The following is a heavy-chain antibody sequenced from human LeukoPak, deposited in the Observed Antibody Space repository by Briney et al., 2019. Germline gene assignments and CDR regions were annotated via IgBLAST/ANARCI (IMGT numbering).Heavy chain of an antibody. CDR1: GLTVSSNY. Sequence: GGSLRLSCAASGLTVSSNYMTWVRQAPGKGLEWVSVMYTLGNTYYADSVRGRFTISRGNSKNTLYLQMNSLRAEDTAVYYCAGYSGRYPYYTDVWGKGTTVTISS. CDR3: AGYSGRYPYYTDV. V-gene: IGHV3-66*01. J-gene: IGHJ6*03. CDR2: MYTLGNT. D-gene: IGHD1-26*01.